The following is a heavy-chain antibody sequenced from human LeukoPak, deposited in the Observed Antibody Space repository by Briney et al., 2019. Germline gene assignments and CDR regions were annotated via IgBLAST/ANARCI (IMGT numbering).Heavy chain of an antibody. CDR3: AKALTRWAFDM. V-gene: IGHV3-23*01. CDR2: ISLSTSGK. D-gene: IGHD3-16*01. CDR1: GFTFSSYA. Sequence: GGSLRLSCAASGFTFSSYAMSWVRQAPGKGLEWVSSISLSTSGKTYADSVKGRFTISTDKAKNTLYLQMDSLRAEDTAIYYCAKALTRWAFDMWGQGTMVTVSS. J-gene: IGHJ3*02.